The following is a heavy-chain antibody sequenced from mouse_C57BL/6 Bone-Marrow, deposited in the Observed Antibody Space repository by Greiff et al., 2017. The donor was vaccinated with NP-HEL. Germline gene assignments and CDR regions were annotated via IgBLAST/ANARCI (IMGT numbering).Heavy chain of an antibody. J-gene: IGHJ2*01. Sequence: VKLQQPGAELVKPGASVKLSCKASGYTFTSYWMQWVKQRPGQGLEWIGEIDPSDSYTNYNQKFKGKATLTVDTSSSTAYMQLSSLTSEDSAVYYCARSGYGSSLDYWGQGTTLTVSS. CDR1: GYTFTSYW. D-gene: IGHD1-1*01. V-gene: IGHV1-50*01. CDR3: ARSGYGSSLDY. CDR2: IDPSDSYT.